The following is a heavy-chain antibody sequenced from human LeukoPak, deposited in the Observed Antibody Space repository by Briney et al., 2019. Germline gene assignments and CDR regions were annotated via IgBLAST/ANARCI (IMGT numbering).Heavy chain of an antibody. CDR2: ISSSYI. CDR3: ASTWDY. CDR1: GFTFSSYS. Sequence: GGSLRLSCAASGFTFSSYSMNWVRQAPGKGLEWVSSISSSYIYYADSVKGRFTISRDNAKNSLYLQMNSLRAEDTAVYYCASTWDYWGQGTLVTVSS. J-gene: IGHJ4*02. V-gene: IGHV3-21*01. D-gene: IGHD1-1*01.